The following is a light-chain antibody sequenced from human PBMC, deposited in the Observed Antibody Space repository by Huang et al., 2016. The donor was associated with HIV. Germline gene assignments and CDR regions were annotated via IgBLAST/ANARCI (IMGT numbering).Light chain of an antibody. CDR1: QSVSTN. V-gene: IGKV3-15*01. CDR2: GAS. J-gene: IGKJ4*01. CDR3: QQYNNWGS. Sequence: IVMTQSPATLSVSPGERATLSCRASQSVSTNLAWYQKRPCQAPRLLIYGASTRYTGIPASFSGSGSGTEFTLTISSLQSEDFALYYCQQYNNWGSFGGGTKVEIK.